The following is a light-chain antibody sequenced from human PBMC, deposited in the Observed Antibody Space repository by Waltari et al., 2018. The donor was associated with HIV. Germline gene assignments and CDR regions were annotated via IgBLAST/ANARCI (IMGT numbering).Light chain of an antibody. Sequence: QSALPQPASVSGSPGQAITLPCTGSRRDVWTYDYISWYQQHPGTAPKLIISDFTERPSGISNRFSGSKSGTTASLTISGLQAEDEAEYFCCSFAGSNFVFGSGTKVTVL. CDR3: CSFAGSNFV. V-gene: IGLV2-23*02. CDR1: RRDVWTYDY. CDR2: DFT. J-gene: IGLJ1*01.